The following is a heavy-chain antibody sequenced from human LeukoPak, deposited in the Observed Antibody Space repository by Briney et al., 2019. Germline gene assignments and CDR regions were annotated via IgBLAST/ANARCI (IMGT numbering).Heavy chain of an antibody. CDR1: GYTFTTYW. CDR3: ASPSLNGDDFVALAY. Sequence: GESLKISCKVSGYTFTTYWIAWVRQMPDKGLEWMGIIYPDDSDTRYSPSFQGQVTISADKSISIAYLQWTTLKASDSAMYYCASPSLNGDDFVALAYWGQGTLVTVSS. J-gene: IGHJ4*02. CDR2: IYPDDSDT. D-gene: IGHD1-20*01. V-gene: IGHV5-51*01.